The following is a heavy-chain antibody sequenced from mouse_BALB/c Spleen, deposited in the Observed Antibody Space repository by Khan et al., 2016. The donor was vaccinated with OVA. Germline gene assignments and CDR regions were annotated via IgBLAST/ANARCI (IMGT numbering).Heavy chain of an antibody. J-gene: IGHJ2*01. CDR2: ISYSGST. CDR1: GYSITSGYG. V-gene: IGHV3-2*02. Sequence: EVKLLESGPGLVKPSQSLSLTCNVTGYSITSGYGWNWIRQFPGNKLEWMGYISYSGSTNYNPSLKSRISITRDTSKNQFFLQLNSVATVVTSTYNCARTAWIEYWGQGTTLTVAA. CDR3: ARTAWIEY. D-gene: IGHD1-2*01.